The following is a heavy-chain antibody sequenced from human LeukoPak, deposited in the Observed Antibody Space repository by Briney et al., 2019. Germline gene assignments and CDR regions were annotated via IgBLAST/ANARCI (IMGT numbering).Heavy chain of an antibody. Sequence: GASVKVSCKASGYTFTGYYMHWVRQAPGQGLEWMGWINPNSGGTNYAQKFQGRVTMTRDTSISTAYMELSRLRSDDTAVYYCAREKALYSSGWYSFYYYMDVWGKGTTVTISS. V-gene: IGHV1-2*02. CDR2: INPNSGGT. CDR1: GYTFTGYY. CDR3: AREKALYSSGWYSFYYYMDV. D-gene: IGHD6-19*01. J-gene: IGHJ6*03.